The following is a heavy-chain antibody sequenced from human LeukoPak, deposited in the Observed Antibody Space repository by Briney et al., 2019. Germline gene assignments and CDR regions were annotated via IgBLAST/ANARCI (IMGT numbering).Heavy chain of an antibody. D-gene: IGHD5-12*01. CDR1: GYTFTSYG. V-gene: IGHV1-18*01. CDR3: ARLATTSNYYYYYYMDV. J-gene: IGHJ6*03. Sequence: ASVTVSCKASGYTFTSYGISWVRQAPGQGLEWMGWISAYNGNTNYAQKLQGRVTITTDTSTSTAYMELRSLRSDDTAVYYCARLATTSNYYYYYYMDVWGKGTTVTISS. CDR2: ISAYNGNT.